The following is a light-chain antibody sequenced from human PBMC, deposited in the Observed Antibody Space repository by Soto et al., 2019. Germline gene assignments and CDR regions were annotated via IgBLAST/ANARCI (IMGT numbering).Light chain of an antibody. Sequence: QSALTQPASVSGSPGQSITISCTGTSSDVGGYKYVSWYQQHPGKVPKLMIYEVNNRPSGVSNRFSGSKSGNTASLTISGLQAEDEADYYCSSYTSSSTPWVFGGGTKVTVL. V-gene: IGLV2-14*01. CDR3: SSYTSSSTPWV. CDR2: EVN. J-gene: IGLJ3*02. CDR1: SSDVGGYKY.